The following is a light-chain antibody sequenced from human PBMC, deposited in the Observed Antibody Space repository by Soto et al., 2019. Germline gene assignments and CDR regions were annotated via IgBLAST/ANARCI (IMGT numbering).Light chain of an antibody. J-gene: IGLJ1*01. CDR3: SSYTSSSTYV. V-gene: IGLV2-14*01. Sequence: QSVLTQPASESESPGHSITISCTGTGSDVGGYDYVSWYQHHPGKAPKVMIYEVTNRPSGVSNRFSGSKSGNTASLTISGLLAEDEADYYCSSYTSSSTYVFGTGTKVTVL. CDR2: EVT. CDR1: GSDVGGYDY.